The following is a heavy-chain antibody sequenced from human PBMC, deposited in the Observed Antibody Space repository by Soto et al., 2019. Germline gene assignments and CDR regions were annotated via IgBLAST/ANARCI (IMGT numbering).Heavy chain of an antibody. J-gene: IGHJ5*02. CDR1: GDSIYSGGYY. Sequence: PSETLSLTCTVSGDSIYSGGYYWTWIRQHPGKGLEWIGYIYHTGKTYYNPSLESRVTMSVETSKNQFSLKLASVTAADTDVYYCARDGSSNDNWIDPWGQGTLVPVSS. CDR2: IYHTGKT. CDR3: ARDGSSNDNWIDP. V-gene: IGHV4-31*03. D-gene: IGHD2-2*01.